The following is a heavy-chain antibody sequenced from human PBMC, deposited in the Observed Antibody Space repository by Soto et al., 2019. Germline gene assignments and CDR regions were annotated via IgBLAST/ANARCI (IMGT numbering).Heavy chain of an antibody. D-gene: IGHD3-16*01. CDR2: IYHSGST. CDR1: GGSISSGGYS. CDR3: ARGPPFH. V-gene: IGHV4-30-2*01. Sequence: SETLSLTCAVSGGSISSGGYSWSWIRQPPGKGLEWIGYIYHSGSTYYDPSLKSRVTISVDRSKNQFSLKLSSVTAADTAVYYCARGPPFHWGQGTLVTVSS. J-gene: IGHJ4*02.